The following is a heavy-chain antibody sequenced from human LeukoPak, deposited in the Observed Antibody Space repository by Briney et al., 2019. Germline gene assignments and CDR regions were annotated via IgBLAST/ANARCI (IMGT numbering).Heavy chain of an antibody. J-gene: IGHJ4*02. V-gene: IGHV1-18*01. CDR2: ISAYNGNT. Sequence: MGWISAYNGNTNYAQKLQGRVTMTTDTSTSAAYMELRSLRSDDTAVYYCAKSPDSIAVWDYWGQGTLVTVSS. D-gene: IGHD6-19*01. CDR3: AKSPDSIAVWDY.